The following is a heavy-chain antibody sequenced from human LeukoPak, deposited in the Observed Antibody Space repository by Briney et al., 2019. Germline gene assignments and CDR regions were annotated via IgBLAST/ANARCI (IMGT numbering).Heavy chain of an antibody. Sequence: PSETLSLTCAVSGGSITTHYWNWIRQAPGKGLEWIGYIYFSGSTDYNPSLQGRVTISVDTSKNQFSLKLSSVTAADTAVYYCARERGSGGFDYWGQGTQVTVSS. CDR2: IYFSGST. CDR3: ARERGSGGFDY. CDR1: GGSITTHY. V-gene: IGHV4-59*11. J-gene: IGHJ4*02. D-gene: IGHD2-15*01.